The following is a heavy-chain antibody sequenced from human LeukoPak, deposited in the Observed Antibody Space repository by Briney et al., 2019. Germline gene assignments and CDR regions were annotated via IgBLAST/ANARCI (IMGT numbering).Heavy chain of an antibody. D-gene: IGHD4-17*01. V-gene: IGHV4-59*13. CDR1: GGHISSSF. CDR2: TYDGGRG. CDR3: ARLWRPHDYDNWFDH. Sequence: SETLSLTCTVSGGHISSSFWTWIRQAPGKGLELIGFTYDGGRGNYKPSLRSRVDISLDTSNNRYSLRLTSVTAADTGVYYCARLWRPHDYDNWFDHWGQGILVTVSS. J-gene: IGHJ5*02.